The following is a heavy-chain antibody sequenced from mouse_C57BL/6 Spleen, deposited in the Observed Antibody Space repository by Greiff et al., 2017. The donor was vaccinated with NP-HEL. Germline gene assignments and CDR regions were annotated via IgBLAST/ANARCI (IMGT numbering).Heavy chain of an antibody. J-gene: IGHJ2*01. CDR2: ISSGSSTI. Sequence: EVKLVESGGGLVKPGGSLKLSCAASGFTFSDYGMHWVRQAPEKGLERVAYISSGSSTIYYADTVKGRFTISRDNAKNTLFLQMNSLRSEDTARYYCARLFGDYWGQGTTLTVSS. V-gene: IGHV5-17*01. CDR3: ARLFGDY. CDR1: GFTFSDYG. D-gene: IGHD1-1*01.